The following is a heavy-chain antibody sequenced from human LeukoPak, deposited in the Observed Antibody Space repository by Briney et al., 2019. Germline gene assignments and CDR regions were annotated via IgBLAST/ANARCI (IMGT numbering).Heavy chain of an antibody. Sequence: PGGSLRLSCVASGFTFSSYKMNWVRQAPGKGLDWVSYISSSGSIIYYADSVKGRFTISRDNAKNSLFLQMSSLRAEDTAVYYCAREGRGSGWIWYFDYWGQGTLVTVSS. CDR1: GFTFSSYK. CDR2: ISSSGSII. CDR3: AREGRGSGWIWYFDY. V-gene: IGHV3-48*03. J-gene: IGHJ4*02. D-gene: IGHD6-19*01.